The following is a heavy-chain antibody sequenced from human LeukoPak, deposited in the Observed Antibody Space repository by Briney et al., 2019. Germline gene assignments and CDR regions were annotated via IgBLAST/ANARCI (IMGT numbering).Heavy chain of an antibody. J-gene: IGHJ3*02. CDR3: ARVLGPIVGVGPDEGHDAFDI. CDR1: GGSISSYY. Sequence: SETLSLTCTVSGGSISSYYWSWIRQPGGKGLEWIGRIYTSGSTNYNPSLKSRVTMSVDTSKNQFSLKLSSVTAADTAVYYCARVLGPIVGVGPDEGHDAFDIWGQGTMVTVSS. D-gene: IGHD1-26*01. CDR2: IYTSGST. V-gene: IGHV4-4*07.